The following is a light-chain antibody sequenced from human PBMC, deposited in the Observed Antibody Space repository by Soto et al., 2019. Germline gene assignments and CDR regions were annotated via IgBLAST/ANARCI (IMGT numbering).Light chain of an antibody. V-gene: IGLV1-40*01. CDR3: QSYDSSRSGVVL. CDR2: GNN. J-gene: IGLJ2*01. CDR1: SSNIGAGYD. Sequence: QSVLTQPPSMSGAPGQRVTISCTGSSSNIGAGYDVHWYQHLPGTAPQPLLFGNNHRPAGVPDRVSGSKSGTSASLAITGLQAEDEAYYYCQSYDSSRSGVVLFGGGTQLTVL.